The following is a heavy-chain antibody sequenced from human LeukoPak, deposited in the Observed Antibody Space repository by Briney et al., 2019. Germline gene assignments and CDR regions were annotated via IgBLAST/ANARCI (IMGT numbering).Heavy chain of an antibody. D-gene: IGHD2-8*01. CDR1: GGSISSYY. J-gene: IGHJ4*02. V-gene: IGHV4-59*12. CDR3: ARGRGGVDY. CDR2: IYYSGST. Sequence: SSETLSLTCTVSGGSISSYYWSWIRQPPGKGLEWIGYIYYSGSTNYNPSLKSRVTMSVDTSKNQFSLKLSSVTAADTAVYYCARGRGGVDYWGQGTLVTVSS.